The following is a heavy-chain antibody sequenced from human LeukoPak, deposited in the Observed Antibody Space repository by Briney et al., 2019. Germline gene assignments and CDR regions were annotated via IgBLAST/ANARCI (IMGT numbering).Heavy chain of an antibody. CDR1: GYSFTSYW. CDR2: IDPSDSYT. D-gene: IGHD3-9*01. V-gene: IGHV5-10-1*01. Sequence: GESLKISCKGSGYSFTSYWISWVRRMPGKGLEWMGRIDPSDSYTNYSPSFQGHVTISADKSISTAYLQWSSLKASDTAMYYCARHSTAYYDILTGYYYFDYWGQGTLVTVSS. J-gene: IGHJ4*02. CDR3: ARHSTAYYDILTGYYYFDY.